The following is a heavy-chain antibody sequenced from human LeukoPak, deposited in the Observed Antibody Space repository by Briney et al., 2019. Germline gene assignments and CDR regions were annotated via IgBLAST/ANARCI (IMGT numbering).Heavy chain of an antibody. D-gene: IGHD2-2*02. CDR1: GFTFSSYA. CDR2: ISGSGGST. V-gene: IGHV3-23*01. J-gene: IGHJ4*02. CDR3: AKDRLYCSSTSCYSPWMSWTLDY. Sequence: GGSLRLSCAASGFTFSSYAMSWVRQAPGMGLEWVSAISGSGGSTYYADSVKGRFTISRDNSKNTLYLQMNSLRAEDTAVYYCAKDRLYCSSTSCYSPWMSWTLDYWGQGTLVTVSS.